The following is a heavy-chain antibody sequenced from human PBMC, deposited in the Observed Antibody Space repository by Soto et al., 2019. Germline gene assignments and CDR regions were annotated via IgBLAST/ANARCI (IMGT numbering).Heavy chain of an antibody. D-gene: IGHD3-10*01. Sequence: ASVKVSCKTSGYTCSTYDINWVRQAPGQGLEWMGWMNPNSGDTGYAQKFLGRLTMTRDSTIRTVYMELSSLSSEDTAVYYCARVNYYGSGSYQDFFYFYALDVSGQGTTVTVS. CDR1: GYTCSTYD. CDR2: MNPNSGDT. V-gene: IGHV1-8*01. J-gene: IGHJ6*02. CDR3: ARVNYYGSGSYQDFFYFYALDV.